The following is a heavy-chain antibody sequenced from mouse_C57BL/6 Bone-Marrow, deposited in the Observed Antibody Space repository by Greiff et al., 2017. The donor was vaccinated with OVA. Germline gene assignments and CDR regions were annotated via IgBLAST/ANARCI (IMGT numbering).Heavy chain of an antibody. Sequence: QVQLQQSGAELVKPGASVKLSCKASGYTFTSYWMHWVKQRPGRGLEWIGRFDPSSGGIKYNEKFKSKATLTVDKPSSTADMQLSSLTAEDSAVDLCAREGYGKYWYIDVWGTGTTVTVSS. CDR3: AREGYGKYWYIDV. CDR1: GYTFTSYW. V-gene: IGHV1-72*01. CDR2: FDPSSGGI. D-gene: IGHD1-1*02. J-gene: IGHJ1*03.